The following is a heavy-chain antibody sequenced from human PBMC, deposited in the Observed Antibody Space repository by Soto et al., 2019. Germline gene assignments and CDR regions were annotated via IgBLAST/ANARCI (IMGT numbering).Heavy chain of an antibody. J-gene: IGHJ4*02. V-gene: IGHV3-23*01. Sequence: EVQLLESGGGFVQPGGSLRLSCAASGFTFSLSAMSWVRQAPGRGLDWVSSLSGGGSTTDYADSVKGRFTISRDNSKNTVHLQMNSLRAEDTAVYYCAKGPEYDILTGCDYWGQGALVTGSS. CDR1: GFTFSLSA. CDR3: AKGPEYDILTGCDY. CDR2: LSGGGSTT. D-gene: IGHD3-9*01.